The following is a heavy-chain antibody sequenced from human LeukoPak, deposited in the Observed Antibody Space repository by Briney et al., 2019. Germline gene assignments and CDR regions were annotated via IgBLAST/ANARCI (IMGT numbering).Heavy chain of an antibody. Sequence: ASVKVSCKASGGTFISYAISWVRQAPGQGLEWMGRIIPILGIANYAQKFQGRVTITADKSTSTAYMELSSLRSEDTAVYYCAREAYYDSSGYYHRLADYWGQGTLVTVSS. CDR1: GGTFISYA. V-gene: IGHV1-69*04. D-gene: IGHD3-22*01. CDR2: IIPILGIA. CDR3: AREAYYDSSGYYHRLADY. J-gene: IGHJ4*02.